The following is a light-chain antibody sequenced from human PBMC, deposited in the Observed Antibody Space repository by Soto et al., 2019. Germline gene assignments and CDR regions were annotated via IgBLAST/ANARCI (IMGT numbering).Light chain of an antibody. CDR3: QWRSDWPPRLT. CDR2: DAS. Sequence: EVVLTQSPATLSLSAGERATLSCRASESIGNYLAWYQQKLGQAPKLLIYDASHRAIGIPGRFSGDGSGTDFTLTISSLDPEDFAVYYCQWRSDWPPRLTFGGGTKVEIK. V-gene: IGKV3-11*01. J-gene: IGKJ4*01. CDR1: ESIGNY.